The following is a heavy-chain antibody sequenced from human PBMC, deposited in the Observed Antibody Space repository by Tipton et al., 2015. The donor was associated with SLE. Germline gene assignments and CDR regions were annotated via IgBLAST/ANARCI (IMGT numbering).Heavy chain of an antibody. CDR3: ARPYSAYDPASYFDS. D-gene: IGHD5-12*01. V-gene: IGHV4-38-2*01. Sequence: TLSLTCAVPGYSISSGYYWGWIRQPPGKGLEWIGIIYHSGSTYYNPSLKSRVTISLDTSKNQFSLKLSSVTAADTAVYYCARPYSAYDPASYFDSWGQGTLVTVSS. J-gene: IGHJ4*02. CDR2: IYHSGST. CDR1: GYSISSGYY.